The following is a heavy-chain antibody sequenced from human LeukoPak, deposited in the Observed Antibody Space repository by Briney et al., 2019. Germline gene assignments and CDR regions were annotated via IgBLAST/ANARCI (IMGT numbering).Heavy chain of an antibody. J-gene: IGHJ4*02. V-gene: IGHV3-23*01. CDR3: AKEGVAAAARHYYFDY. CDR1: GFTFSSYA. CDR2: ISGSGGST. D-gene: IGHD6-13*01. Sequence: GGSLRLSCAASGFTFSSYAMSWVRQAPGKGLEWVSAISGSGGSTYYADSVKGRFTISRDNSKNTLYLQMNSLSAEDTAVYYCAKEGVAAAARHYYFDYWGQGTLVTVSS.